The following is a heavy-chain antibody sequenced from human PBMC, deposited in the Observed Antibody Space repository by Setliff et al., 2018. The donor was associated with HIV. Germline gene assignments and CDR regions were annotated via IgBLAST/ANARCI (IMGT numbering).Heavy chain of an antibody. D-gene: IGHD3-10*01. Sequence: ASVKVSCKASGYSLANYAISWVRQVPGHGLEWMGWMSGNNGNTKSAPKVQGRLTLATDISTSTAYMELMSLTSDDTAVYYCARDGFYYGPGGFHNGGLDYWGQGTPVTVSS. V-gene: IGHV1-18*04. J-gene: IGHJ4*02. CDR3: ARDGFYYGPGGFHNGGLDY. CDR1: GYSLANYA. CDR2: MSGNNGNT.